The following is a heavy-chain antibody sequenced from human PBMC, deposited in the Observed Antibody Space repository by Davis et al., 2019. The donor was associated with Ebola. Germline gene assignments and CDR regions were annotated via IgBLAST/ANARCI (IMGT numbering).Heavy chain of an antibody. CDR1: VYTFSSYG. V-gene: IGHV1-18*01. CDR3: AREKLGGSADY. J-gene: IGHJ4*02. D-gene: IGHD3-3*01. Sequence: ASVTVSRMASVYTFSSYGINCVRQAPGQGLEWMGWISAYNCNTKYAQKLQGRVTMTTDTSTSTAYMELRSLRSDDTAVYYCAREKLGGSADYWGQGTLVTVSS. CDR2: ISAYNCNT.